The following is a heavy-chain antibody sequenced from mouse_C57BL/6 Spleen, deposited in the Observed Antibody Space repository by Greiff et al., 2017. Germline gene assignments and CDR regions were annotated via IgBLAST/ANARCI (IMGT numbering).Heavy chain of an antibody. J-gene: IGHJ4*01. Sequence: VMLVESGAELARPGASVKLSCKASGYTFTSYGISWVKQRTGQGLEWIGEIYPRSGNTYYNEKFKGKATLTADKSSSTAYMELRSLTSEDSAVYVCAREGKTGTGAMDYWGQGTSVTVSS. V-gene: IGHV1-81*01. CDR3: AREGKTGTGAMDY. CDR2: IYPRSGNT. CDR1: GYTFTSYG. D-gene: IGHD4-1*01.